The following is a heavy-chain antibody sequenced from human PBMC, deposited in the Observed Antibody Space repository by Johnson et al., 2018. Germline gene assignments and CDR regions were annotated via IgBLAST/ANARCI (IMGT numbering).Heavy chain of an antibody. J-gene: IGHJ6*02. D-gene: IGHD3-10*01. CDR3: ARLGLLWFGELSYYGMEV. V-gene: IGHV5-51*01. CDR1: GYSFTSYW. CDR2: IYPGDSDT. Sequence: VQLVQSGAEVKKHGESLKISCKGSGYSFTSYWIGWVRQMPGKGMEWMGIIYPGDSDTSYSPSFQGQVTLPAVKSISTAYLQWSRLKASETAKYYCARLGLLWFGELSYYGMEVWGQGTTVTVSS.